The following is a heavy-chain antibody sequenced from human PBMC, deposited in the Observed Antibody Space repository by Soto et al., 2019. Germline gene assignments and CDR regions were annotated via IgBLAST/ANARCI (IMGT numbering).Heavy chain of an antibody. CDR2: ISYDGSNK. Sequence: GGSLRLSCAASGFTFSSYGMHWVRQAPGKGLEWVAVISYDGSNKYYADSVKGRFTISRDNSKNTLYLQMNSLRAEDTAVYYCAKDSGYYDSSGYYDSGMDVWGQGTTVTVSS. CDR1: GFTFSSYG. J-gene: IGHJ6*02. D-gene: IGHD3-22*01. CDR3: AKDSGYYDSSGYYDSGMDV. V-gene: IGHV3-30*18.